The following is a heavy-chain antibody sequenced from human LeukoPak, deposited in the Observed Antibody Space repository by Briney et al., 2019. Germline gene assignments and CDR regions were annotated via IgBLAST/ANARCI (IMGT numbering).Heavy chain of an antibody. CDR1: GFTVSSNY. V-gene: IGHV3-53*01. J-gene: IGHJ4*02. Sequence: PGGSLRLSCAASGFTVSSNYMSWVRQAPGKGLEWVSVIYSGGSTYYADSVKGRFTISRDNSKNTLYLQMNSLRAEDTAVYYCARDWDFWSGHLPGYWGQGTLVTVSS. CDR2: IYSGGST. CDR3: ARDWDFWSGHLPGY. D-gene: IGHD3-3*01.